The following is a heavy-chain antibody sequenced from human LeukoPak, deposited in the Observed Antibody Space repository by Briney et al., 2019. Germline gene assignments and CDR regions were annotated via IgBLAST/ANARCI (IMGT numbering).Heavy chain of an antibody. CDR1: GGSISSYY. D-gene: IGHD2-15*01. CDR3: ARHPDAGVVVVAATDAFDI. J-gene: IGHJ3*02. V-gene: IGHV4-59*08. CDR2: IYYSGST. Sequence: LETLSLTCTVSGGSISSYYWSWIRQPPGKGLEWIGYIYYSGSTNYNPSLKSRVTISVDTSKNQFSLKLSSVTAADTAVYYCARHPDAGVVVVAATDAFDIWGQGTMVTVSS.